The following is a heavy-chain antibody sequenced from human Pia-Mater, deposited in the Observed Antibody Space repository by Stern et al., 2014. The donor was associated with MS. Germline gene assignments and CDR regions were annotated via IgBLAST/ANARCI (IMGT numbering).Heavy chain of an antibody. Sequence: VQLVESGPGLVKPSQTLSLTCAVTGGSISSAEYYWSWIRQSPGKGLAWIGYIHYSGTTYYNPSLKSRVTISVDTSKNQFSLKLRSVTAADTAVYYCSRDADGYSLVFGYWGRGTLVTVSS. J-gene: IGHJ4*02. CDR1: GGSISSAEYY. V-gene: IGHV4-30-4*01. CDR3: SRDADGYSLVFGY. CDR2: IHYSGTT. D-gene: IGHD5-24*01.